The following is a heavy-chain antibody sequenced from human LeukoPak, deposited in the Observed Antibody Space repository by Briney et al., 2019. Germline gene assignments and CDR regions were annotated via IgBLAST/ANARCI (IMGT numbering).Heavy chain of an antibody. CDR3: VRDKEMSTMTGSVLDY. J-gene: IGHJ4*02. CDR2: IRQDGSEI. CDR1: GFTFNNYW. D-gene: IGHD5-24*01. Sequence: GGSLRLSCAASGFTFNNYWMSWVRQAPGKGLEWVANIRQDGSEIYYIDSVKGRFTISRDNAKNSLYLQMNSLRAEDTAVYYCVRDKEMSTMTGSVLDYWGQGTLATVTS. V-gene: IGHV3-7*01.